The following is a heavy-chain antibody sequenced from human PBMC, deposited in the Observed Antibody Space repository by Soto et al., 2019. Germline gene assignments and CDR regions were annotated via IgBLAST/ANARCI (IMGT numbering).Heavy chain of an antibody. CDR3: TRTRGQLLADAFDI. D-gene: IGHD2-2*01. V-gene: IGHV6-1*01. Sequence: SQTLSLTCAISGDSVSTNTAAWNWVRKSPSRGLEWLGMTYYRSKWYFDYAVSVKSRITITPDTSKNQFSLHLDSVTPGDTAVYYCTRTRGQLLADAFDIWGLGTMVIVSS. CDR2: TYYRSKWYF. J-gene: IGHJ3*02. CDR1: GDSVSTNTAA.